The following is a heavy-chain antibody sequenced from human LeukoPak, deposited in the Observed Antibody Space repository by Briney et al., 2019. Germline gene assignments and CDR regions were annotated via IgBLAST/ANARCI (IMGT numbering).Heavy chain of an antibody. J-gene: IGHJ4*02. Sequence: GGSLRLSRAASGFTFSSYSMNWVRQAPGKGLEWVSSISSSSSYIYYADSVKGRLTISRDNAKNSLYLQMNSLRAEDTAVYYCARENDTASFDYWGQGTLVTVSS. CDR2: ISSSSSYI. V-gene: IGHV3-21*01. D-gene: IGHD5-18*01. CDR3: ARENDTASFDY. CDR1: GFTFSSYS.